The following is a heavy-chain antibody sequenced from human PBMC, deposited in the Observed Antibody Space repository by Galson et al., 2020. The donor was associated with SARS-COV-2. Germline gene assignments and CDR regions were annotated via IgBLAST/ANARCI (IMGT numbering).Heavy chain of an antibody. CDR2: ISDGGDST. CDR1: GLTFSRYA. D-gene: IGHD3-22*01. CDR3: AKDEGVTMIATDAYDI. J-gene: IGHJ3*02. V-gene: IGHV3-23*01. Sequence: GGPRRLSFAASGLTFSRYAMSWVRQTPGKGLEWVSAISDGGDSTNYAAPVKARFTISRDNPENTLYLKMNSLRAEETAIYYCAKDEGVTMIATDAYDIWGKGTMVTV.